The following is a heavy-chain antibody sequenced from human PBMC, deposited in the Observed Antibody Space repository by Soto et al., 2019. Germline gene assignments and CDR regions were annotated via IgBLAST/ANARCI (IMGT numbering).Heavy chain of an antibody. Sequence: QVQLQQWGAGLLKPSETLSLTCAVYGGSFSGYYWGWIRQPPGKGLEWIGEINHSGSTNYNPSLKSRVTISVDTSKNQFSLKLSSVTAADTAVYYCARTYYYDSSGTREWGQGTLVTVSS. CDR1: GGSFSGYY. V-gene: IGHV4-34*01. J-gene: IGHJ4*02. D-gene: IGHD3-22*01. CDR2: INHSGST. CDR3: ARTYYYDSSGTRE.